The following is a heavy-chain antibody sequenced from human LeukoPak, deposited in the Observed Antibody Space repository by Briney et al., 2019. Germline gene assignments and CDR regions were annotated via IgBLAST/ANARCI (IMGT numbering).Heavy chain of an antibody. D-gene: IGHD6-13*01. CDR2: IYYSGST. J-gene: IGHJ5*02. V-gene: IGHV4-59*01. CDR3: ARGPCRGSSSCDWFDP. Sequence: PSETLSLTCTVSGASLSSYYWSWIRQPPGKGLEWIGYIYYSGSTTYNPSLTRRVTISIDTSKNHFSLKLSSVTAADTAVYYCARGPCRGSSSCDWFDPWGQGTLVTVSS. CDR1: GASLSSYY.